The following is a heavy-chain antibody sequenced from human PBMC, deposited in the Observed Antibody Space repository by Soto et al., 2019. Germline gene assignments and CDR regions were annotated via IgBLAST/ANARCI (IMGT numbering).Heavy chain of an antibody. V-gene: IGHV3-48*03. J-gene: IGHJ4*02. Sequence: RGSLRLSCSASIFTFSTYEMHWFRQAPGKGLEWVSCISSSGSSVYYADSVKGRFTISRDNSRNSLYLQMNSLRDEDTALYYCVRYCSSTLCNGVATRTFDYWGQGALVTVSS. D-gene: IGHD5-12*01. CDR3: VRYCSSTLCNGVATRTFDY. CDR1: IFTFSTYE. CDR2: ISSSGSSV.